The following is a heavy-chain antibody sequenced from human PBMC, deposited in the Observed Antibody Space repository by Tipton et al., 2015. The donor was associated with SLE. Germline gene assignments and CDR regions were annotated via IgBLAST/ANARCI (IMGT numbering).Heavy chain of an antibody. V-gene: IGHV4-59*12. CDR1: GTSISSYY. Sequence: TLSLTCTVSGTSISSYYWSWIRQPPGKGLEWLGYVYYSGNTNYNPSLESRVTISVDTSKNQFSLKLSSVTAADTAVYYCARGTYCSGGSCYFDYWGQGTLVTVSS. D-gene: IGHD2-15*01. CDR3: ARGTYCSGGSCYFDY. J-gene: IGHJ4*02. CDR2: VYYSGNT.